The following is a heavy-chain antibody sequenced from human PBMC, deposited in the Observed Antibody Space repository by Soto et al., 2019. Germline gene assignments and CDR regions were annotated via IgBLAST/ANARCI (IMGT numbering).Heavy chain of an antibody. CDR1: GFSLSTSGVG. J-gene: IGHJ5*02. D-gene: IGHD3-10*01. Sequence: SCPTLVYPPPTLTFTCPFSGFSLSTSGVGFGWSRQPPGGSLEWLALLYWNNDNRYSPSLKRSLTITKDTSKNQVVLTMTNMDPVDTATYYCAHFYGSGTYEIDNNWFDPWGQGTLVAVSS. CDR3: AHFYGSGTYEIDNNWFDP. CDR2: LYWNNDN. V-gene: IGHV2-5*01.